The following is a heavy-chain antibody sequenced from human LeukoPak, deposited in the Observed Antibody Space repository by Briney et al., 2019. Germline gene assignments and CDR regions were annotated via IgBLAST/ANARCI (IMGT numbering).Heavy chain of an antibody. CDR2: IYHSGST. Sequence: SETLSLTCTVSGYSISSGYYWGWIRQPPGKGLEWIGSIYHSGSTYYNPSLKSRVTISVDTSKNQLSLKLSSVTAADTAVYYCARDGPYCSGGSCYYDAFDIWGQGTMVTVSS. CDR1: GYSISSGYY. J-gene: IGHJ3*02. D-gene: IGHD2-15*01. CDR3: ARDGPYCSGGSCYYDAFDI. V-gene: IGHV4-38-2*02.